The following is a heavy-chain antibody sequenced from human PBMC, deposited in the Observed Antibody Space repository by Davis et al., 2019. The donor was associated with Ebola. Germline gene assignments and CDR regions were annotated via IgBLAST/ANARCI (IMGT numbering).Heavy chain of an antibody. CDR1: GFTFGSYA. D-gene: IGHD6-19*01. CDR3: AKDLGSGWYQCFDY. J-gene: IGHJ4*02. V-gene: IGHV3-23*01. CDR2: ISGGGDNT. Sequence: GESLKISCAASGFTFGSYAMTCVRQAPGKGLEWVSSISGGGDNTNYADSVKGRFTISRDNSKNTLYLQMNSLRAEDTAIYYCAKDLGSGWYQCFDYWGQGTLVTVSS.